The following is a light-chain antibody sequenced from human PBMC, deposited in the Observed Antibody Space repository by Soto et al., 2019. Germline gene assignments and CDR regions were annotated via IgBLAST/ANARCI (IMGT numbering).Light chain of an antibody. Sequence: IVLTQSRGRLSLSLGARATLSCRASQSVSSSYLAWYQQKPGQAPRLRIDGASSRATGIPDRFSGSGSGTDCTLTSSRLEPEDFAVYYCQQYGSSPLTFGGGTKVDIK. CDR3: QQYGSSPLT. CDR2: GAS. J-gene: IGKJ4*01. CDR1: QSVSSSY. V-gene: IGKV3-20*01.